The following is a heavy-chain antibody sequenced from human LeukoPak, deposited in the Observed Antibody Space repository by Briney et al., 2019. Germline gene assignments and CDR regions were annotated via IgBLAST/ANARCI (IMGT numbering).Heavy chain of an antibody. CDR1: GFTFSSYV. CDR3: AKDLLGQWPTVFDY. CDR2: IKQDGSEK. V-gene: IGHV3-7*01. J-gene: IGHJ4*02. D-gene: IGHD6-19*01. Sequence: GGSLRLSCAASGFTFSSYVMHWVRQAPGKGLEWVANIKQDGSEKYYVDSVKGRFTISRDNAKNSLYLQMNSLRAEDTAVYYCAKDLLGQWPTVFDYWGQGTLVTVSS.